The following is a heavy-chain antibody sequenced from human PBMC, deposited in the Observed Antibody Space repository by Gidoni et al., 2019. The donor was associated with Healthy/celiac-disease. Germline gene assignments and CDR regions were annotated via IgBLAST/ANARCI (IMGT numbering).Heavy chain of an antibody. J-gene: IGHJ4*02. CDR2: IYYSGST. Sequence: QVQLQESGPGLVKPSETLSLTCTVSGGSISSYYWSWIRQPPGKGLEWIGYIYYSGSTNYNPSLKSRVTISVDTSKNQFSLKLSSVTAADTAVYYCARHVEDYGGIDYWGQGTLVTVSS. V-gene: IGHV4-59*08. CDR1: GGSISSYY. D-gene: IGHD4-17*01. CDR3: ARHVEDYGGIDY.